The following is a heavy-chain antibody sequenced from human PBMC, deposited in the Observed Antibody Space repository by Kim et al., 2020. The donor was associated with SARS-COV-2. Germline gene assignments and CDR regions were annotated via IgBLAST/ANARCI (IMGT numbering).Heavy chain of an antibody. CDR3: AGELVVVGGYYYYGMDV. Sequence: SETLSLTCTVSGGSISSSSYYWGWIRQPPGKGLEWIGSIYYSGSTYYNPSLKSRVTISVDTSKNQFSLKLSSVTAADTAVYYCAGELVVVGGYYYYGMDVWGQGTTVTVSS. D-gene: IGHD2-15*01. J-gene: IGHJ6*02. CDR2: IYYSGST. V-gene: IGHV4-39*01. CDR1: GGSISSSSYY.